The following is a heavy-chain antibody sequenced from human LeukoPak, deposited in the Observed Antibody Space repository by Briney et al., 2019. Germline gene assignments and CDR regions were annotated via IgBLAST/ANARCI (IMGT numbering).Heavy chain of an antibody. D-gene: IGHD1-1*01. V-gene: IGHV3-48*03. CDR2: ISSSGSTI. CDR1: GFTFSSYA. J-gene: IGHJ4*02. CDR3: ARSDLQLEMGFEY. Sequence: GGSLRLSCAASGFTFSSYAMSWVRQAPGKGLEWVSYISSSGSTIYYADSVKGRFTISRDNAKNSLYLQMNSLRAEDTAVYYCARSDLQLEMGFEYWGQRTLVTVSS.